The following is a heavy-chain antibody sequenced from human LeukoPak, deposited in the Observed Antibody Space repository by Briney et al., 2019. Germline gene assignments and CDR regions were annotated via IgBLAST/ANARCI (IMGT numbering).Heavy chain of an antibody. CDR1: GLTVSSSY. D-gene: IGHD3-22*01. V-gene: IGHV3-53*01. J-gene: IGHJ4*02. CDR3: ASHYYDNRGYYYSDF. CDR2: IYSDDRI. Sequence: GGSLRLSCAASGLTVSSSYMSWVRQAPGKGLEWVSIIYSDDRIFYADSLKGRFTISRDNSKNTLYLQMNSLRAEDTAAYYCASHYYDNRGYYYSDFWGQGTLVTVSS.